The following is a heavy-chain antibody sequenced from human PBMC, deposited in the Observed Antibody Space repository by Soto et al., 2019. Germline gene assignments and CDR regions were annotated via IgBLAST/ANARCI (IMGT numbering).Heavy chain of an antibody. CDR2: IYHSGST. CDR3: AGIYYGSGSYYNVGYYYGMDV. V-gene: IGHV4-30-2*01. CDR1: GGSISSGGYS. Sequence: SETLSLTCAVSGGSISSGGYSWSWIRQPPGKGLEWIGYIYHSGSTYYNPSLKSRVTISVDTSKNQFSLKLSSVTAADTAVYYCAGIYYGSGSYYNVGYYYGMDVWGQGTTVTVSS. J-gene: IGHJ6*02. D-gene: IGHD3-10*01.